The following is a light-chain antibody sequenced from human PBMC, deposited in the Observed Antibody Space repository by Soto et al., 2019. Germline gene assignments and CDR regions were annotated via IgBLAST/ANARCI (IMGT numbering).Light chain of an antibody. J-gene: IGKJ1*01. CDR3: QQYGSSPTWT. Sequence: EIMLTQSPATLSVSPGERATLSCRAGQSVSSNLAWYQQKPGQAPRLLIYGASTRATGIPDRFSGSGSGTDFTLTISRLEPEDSAVYYCQQYGSSPTWTFGQGTKVDIK. V-gene: IGKV3-20*01. CDR2: GAS. CDR1: QSVSSN.